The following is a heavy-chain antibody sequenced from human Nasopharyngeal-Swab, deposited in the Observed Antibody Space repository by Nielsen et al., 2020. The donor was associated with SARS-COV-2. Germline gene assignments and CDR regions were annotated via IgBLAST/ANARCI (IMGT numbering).Heavy chain of an antibody. CDR3: ARGTSGSLSPFDF. J-gene: IGHJ4*02. CDR1: GFNFKMRA. V-gene: IGHV3-30*19. CDR2: ISYDGTHK. D-gene: IGHD3-10*01. Sequence: SCAASGFNFKMRAMDWVRQAPGKGLEWVAVISYDGTHKNYADSVKGRFTISRDASKNTVYLEMNSLRAEDTAVYFCARGTSGSLSPFDFWGQGLLVTVSS.